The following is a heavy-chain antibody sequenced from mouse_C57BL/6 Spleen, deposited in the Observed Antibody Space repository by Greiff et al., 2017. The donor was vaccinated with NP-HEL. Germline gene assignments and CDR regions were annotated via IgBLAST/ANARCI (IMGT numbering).Heavy chain of an antibody. CDR2: INPNYGTT. J-gene: IGHJ4*01. CDR3: ARGGNYENAMDY. Sequence: VQLKESGPELVKPGASVKISCKASGYSFTDYNMNWVKQSNGKSLEWIGVINPNYGTTSYNLKFKGKATLTVDQSSSTAYMQLNSLTSEDSAVYYCARGGNYENAMDYWGQGTSVTVSS. CDR1: GYSFTDYN. D-gene: IGHD2-1*01. V-gene: IGHV1-39*01.